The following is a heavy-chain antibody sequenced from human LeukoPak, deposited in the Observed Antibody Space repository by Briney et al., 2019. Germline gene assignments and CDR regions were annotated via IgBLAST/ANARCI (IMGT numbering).Heavy chain of an antibody. CDR2: IYPGDSDT. CDR3: ARRGGPANYYYGMDV. Sequence: GESLKISCKGSGYSFTSYWIGWVRQMPGKGLEWMGIIYPGDSDTRYSPSFQGQVTISADKFISTAYLQWSSLKASDTAMYYCARRGGPANYYYGMDVWGQGTTVTVSS. J-gene: IGHJ6*02. V-gene: IGHV5-51*01. CDR1: GYSFTSYW.